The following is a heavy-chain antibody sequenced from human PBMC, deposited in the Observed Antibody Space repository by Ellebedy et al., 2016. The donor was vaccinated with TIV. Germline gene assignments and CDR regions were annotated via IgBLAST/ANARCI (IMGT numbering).Heavy chain of an antibody. D-gene: IGHD3-10*01. Sequence: PGGSLRLSCIVSGGSISRYYWSWIRQPPGRGLEWIGNIYYTGTTNYNPSLQSRVTISLDTSKNQFSLRLTSVTAADTAVYYCARIGGVSFGERPIDYWGRGTLVTVSS. CDR1: GGSISRYY. V-gene: IGHV4-59*01. CDR3: ARIGGVSFGERPIDY. CDR2: IYYTGTT. J-gene: IGHJ4*02.